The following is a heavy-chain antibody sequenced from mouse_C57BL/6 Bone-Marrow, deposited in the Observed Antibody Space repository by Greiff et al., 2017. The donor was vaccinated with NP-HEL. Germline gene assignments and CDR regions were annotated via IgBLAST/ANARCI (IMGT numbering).Heavy chain of an antibody. J-gene: IGHJ2*01. V-gene: IGHV1-81*01. Sequence: VKLMESGAELARPGASVKLSCKASGDTFTSYGISWVKQRTGQGLEGIGEIYPRSGNTYYNEKFKGKATLTADKSSSTAYMELRSLTSEDSAVYFCASTEVVAPFDYWGQGTTLTVSS. CDR1: GDTFTSYG. CDR2: IYPRSGNT. D-gene: IGHD1-1*01. CDR3: ASTEVVAPFDY.